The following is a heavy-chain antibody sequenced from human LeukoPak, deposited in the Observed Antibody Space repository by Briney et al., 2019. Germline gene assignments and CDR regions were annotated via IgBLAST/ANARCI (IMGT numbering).Heavy chain of an antibody. J-gene: IGHJ2*01. CDR3: ARGRWYFDL. Sequence: KPSETLSLTCAVYGGSFSGYYWSWIRQPPGKGLEWIGEINHSGSTNYNPSLKSRVTISVDTSKNQFSLKLSSVTAADTAVYYRARGRWYFDLWGRGTLVTVSS. CDR1: GGSFSGYY. CDR2: INHSGST. V-gene: IGHV4-34*01.